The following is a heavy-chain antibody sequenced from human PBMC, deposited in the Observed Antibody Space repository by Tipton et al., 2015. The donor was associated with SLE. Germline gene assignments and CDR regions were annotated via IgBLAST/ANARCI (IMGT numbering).Heavy chain of an antibody. CDR3: ARHGYDLWSGYYHQVFDV. CDR2: IDQFGSA. CDR1: GGSITGYY. V-gene: IGHV4-59*08. Sequence: TLSLTCIVSGGSITGYYSSWIRQPPGKRLEWIGYIDQFGSANYNPSLQNRVTISVGRSKTQFSLKLRSVSAADSAMYYCARHGYDLWSGYYHQVFDVWGQGPMLTVSS. J-gene: IGHJ3*01. D-gene: IGHD3-3*01.